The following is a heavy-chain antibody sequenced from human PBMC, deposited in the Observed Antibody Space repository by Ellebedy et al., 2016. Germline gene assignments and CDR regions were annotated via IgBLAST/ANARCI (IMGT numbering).Heavy chain of an antibody. J-gene: IGHJ4*02. CDR2: FDPEDGET. V-gene: IGHV1-24*01. CDR3: ATGIDEGVGVDFDY. D-gene: IGHD2-15*01. Sequence: ASVKVSCKVSGYTLTELSMHWVRQAPGKGLEWMGGFDPEDGETIYAQKFQGRVTMTEDTSTDTAYMELSSLRSEDTAVYYCATGIDEGVGVDFDYWGQGTLVTVSS. CDR1: GYTLTELS.